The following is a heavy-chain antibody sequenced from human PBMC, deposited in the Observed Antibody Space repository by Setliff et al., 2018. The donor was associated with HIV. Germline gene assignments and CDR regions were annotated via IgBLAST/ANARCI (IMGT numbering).Heavy chain of an antibody. D-gene: IGHD3-22*01. CDR2: IIPILGIA. Sequence: ASVKVSCKASGGTSSGYAISWVRQAPGQGLEWMGGIIPILGIANYAQKFQGRVTITAVESTSTAYMELSSLRSEDTAVYYCARDYSPTFYYYDSSGTFDYWGQGTLVTVS. CDR1: GGTSSGYA. CDR3: ARDYSPTFYYYDSSGTFDY. J-gene: IGHJ4*02. V-gene: IGHV1-69*10.